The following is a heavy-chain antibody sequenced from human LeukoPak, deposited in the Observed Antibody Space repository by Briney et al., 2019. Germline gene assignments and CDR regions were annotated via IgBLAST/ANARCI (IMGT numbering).Heavy chain of an antibody. J-gene: IGHJ6*02. CDR1: GFTVSSNY. CDR3: ARDRVTMVRGVISPTYYYYYYGMDV. V-gene: IGHV3-53*04. D-gene: IGHD3-10*01. Sequence: GGSLRLSCAASGFTVSSNYMSWVRQAPGKGLEWVSVIYSGGSTYYADSVKGRFTTSRHNSKNTLYLQMNSLRAEDTAVYYCARDRVTMVRGVISPTYYYYYYGMDVWGQGTTVTVSS. CDR2: IYSGGST.